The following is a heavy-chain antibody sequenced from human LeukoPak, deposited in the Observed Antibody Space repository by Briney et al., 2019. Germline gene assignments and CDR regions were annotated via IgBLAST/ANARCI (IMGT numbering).Heavy chain of an antibody. CDR2: IKQDGSEK. CDR1: GFTFSSYR. Sequence: PGGSLRLSCAASGFTFSSYRMSWVRQAPGKGLEWVANIKQDGSEKYYVDSVKGRFTISRDNAKNSLYLQMNSLRAEDTAVYYCARDPSYIAAAPDYWGQGTLVTVSS. V-gene: IGHV3-7*01. D-gene: IGHD6-13*01. J-gene: IGHJ4*02. CDR3: ARDPSYIAAAPDY.